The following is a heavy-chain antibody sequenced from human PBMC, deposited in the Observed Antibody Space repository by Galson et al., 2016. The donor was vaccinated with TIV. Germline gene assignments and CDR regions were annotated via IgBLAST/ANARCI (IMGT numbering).Heavy chain of an antibody. CDR3: ARGSSWSPFYGMDV. CDR1: GYTFTTYG. Sequence: SVKVSCKASGYTFTTYGTHWVRQAPGHRPEWMGWINAGDGSTKYSQNFQGRLSITTDTSATTAYMELSSLRSEDTAVYFCARGSSWSPFYGMDVWGQGTTVIASS. J-gene: IGHJ6*02. V-gene: IGHV1-3*01. CDR2: INAGDGST. D-gene: IGHD6-13*01.